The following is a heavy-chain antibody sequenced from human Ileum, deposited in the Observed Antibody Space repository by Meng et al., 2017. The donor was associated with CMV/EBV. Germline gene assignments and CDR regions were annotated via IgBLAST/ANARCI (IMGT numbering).Heavy chain of an antibody. CDR2: ISLVGTT. J-gene: IGHJ4*02. Sequence: DVELVDSGGTLIQPGGSLRLSCAASGFTVTNNYMGYVRQAPGKGLEWVSVISLVGTTYDADSVKGRFTLSRDNSKNTLFLQMDSLRVEDTAVYYCARQGQSYISPIDYWGQGTLVTVSS. V-gene: IGHV3-53*01. CDR1: GFTVTNNY. D-gene: IGHD3-10*01. CDR3: ARQGQSYISPIDY.